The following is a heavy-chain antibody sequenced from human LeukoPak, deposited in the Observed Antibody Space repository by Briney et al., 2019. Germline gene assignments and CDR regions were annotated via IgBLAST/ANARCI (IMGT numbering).Heavy chain of an antibody. D-gene: IGHD3-10*01. CDR2: ISYDGSNK. CDR3: ARPKMVRGMDDAFDI. J-gene: IGHJ3*02. V-gene: IGHV3-30*03. Sequence: GGSLRLSCAASGFTFSSYGMHWVRQAPGKGLEWVAVISYDGSNKYYADSVKGRFTISRDNSKNTLYLQMNSLRAEDTALYYCARPKMVRGMDDAFDIWGQGTMVTVSS. CDR1: GFTFSSYG.